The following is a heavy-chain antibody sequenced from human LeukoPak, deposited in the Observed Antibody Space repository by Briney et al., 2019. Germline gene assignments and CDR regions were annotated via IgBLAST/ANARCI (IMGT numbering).Heavy chain of an antibody. J-gene: IGHJ3*02. CDR2: IYYSGST. CDR1: GGSISRYY. D-gene: IGHD3-10*01. Sequence: SETLSLTCTVSGGSISRYYWSWIRQPPGKGLEWIGYIYYSGSTNYNPSLKSRVTISVATSKNQFSLKLSSVTAADTAVYYCARDSGWVVRGIPVRDDAFDIWGQGTMVTVSS. CDR3: ARDSGWVVRGIPVRDDAFDI. V-gene: IGHV4-59*01.